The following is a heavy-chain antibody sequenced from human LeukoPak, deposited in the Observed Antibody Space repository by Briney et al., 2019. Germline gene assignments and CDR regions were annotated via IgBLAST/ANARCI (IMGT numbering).Heavy chain of an antibody. CDR2: ISSSSSYI. Sequence: GGSLRLSCAASGFTFSSYSMNWVRQAPGKGLEWVSSISSSSSYIYYADSVKGRFTISRDNAKNSLYLQMNSLRAEDTAVYYCARPSHDYGDKGAFDIWGQGTMVTVSS. D-gene: IGHD4-17*01. CDR3: ARPSHDYGDKGAFDI. CDR1: GFTFSSYS. V-gene: IGHV3-21*01. J-gene: IGHJ3*02.